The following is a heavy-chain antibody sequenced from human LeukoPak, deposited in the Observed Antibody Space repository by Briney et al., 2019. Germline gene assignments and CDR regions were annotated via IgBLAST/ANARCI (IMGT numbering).Heavy chain of an antibody. Sequence: PGGSLRLSCAASGFTFSSYGMHWVRQASGKGLEWVAVISYDGSNKYYADSVKGRFTISRDNSKNTLYLQMNSLRAEDTAVYYCAKDRAMIGEGFFDYWGQGTLVTVSS. CDR1: GFTFSSYG. CDR3: AKDRAMIGEGFFDY. V-gene: IGHV3-30*18. J-gene: IGHJ4*02. CDR2: ISYDGSNK. D-gene: IGHD3-22*01.